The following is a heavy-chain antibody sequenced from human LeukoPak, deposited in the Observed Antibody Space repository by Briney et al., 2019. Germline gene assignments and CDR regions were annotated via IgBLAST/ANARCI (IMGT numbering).Heavy chain of an antibody. CDR2: INHSGST. J-gene: IGHJ6*03. D-gene: IGHD2-2*01. CDR1: GGSFSCYY. CDR3: ARAGYCSSTSCYGYYYYYYMDV. Sequence: SETLSLTCAVYGGSFSCYYWSWIRQPPGKGLEWIGEINHSGSTNYNPSLKSRATISVDTSKNQFSLKLSSVTAADTAVYYCARAGYCSSTSCYGYYYYYYMDVWGKGTTVTVSS. V-gene: IGHV4-34*01.